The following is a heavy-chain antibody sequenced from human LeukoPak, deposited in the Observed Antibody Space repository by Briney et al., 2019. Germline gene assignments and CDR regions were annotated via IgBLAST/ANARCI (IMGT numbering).Heavy chain of an antibody. CDR1: GYSISSGYY. Sequence: SETLSLTCTVSGYSISSGYYWGWIRQPPGKELECIGNIYHSGSTYYNPSLKSRVTISVDTSKNQFSLKLKSVTAADTAVYYCARSKDRYSSGSPYYYYYMDVWGKGTTVTVSS. J-gene: IGHJ6*03. D-gene: IGHD6-19*01. CDR3: ARSKDRYSSGSPYYYYYMDV. V-gene: IGHV4-38-2*02. CDR2: IYHSGST.